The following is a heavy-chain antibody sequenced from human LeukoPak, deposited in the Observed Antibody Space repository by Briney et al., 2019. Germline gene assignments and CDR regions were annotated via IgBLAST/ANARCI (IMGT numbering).Heavy chain of an antibody. D-gene: IGHD3-22*01. V-gene: IGHV4-39*07. J-gene: IGHJ6*03. CDR3: AQNYYDSSGYRYYYYYYMDV. CDR2: IYYSGST. Sequence: SETLSLTCTVSGGSINSITNYWGWIRQPPGKGLEWIGSIYYSGSTYYNPSLKSRVTISVDTSKNQFSLKLSSVTAADTAVYYCAQNYYDSSGYRYYYYYYMDVWGKGTTVTVSS. CDR1: GGSINSITNY.